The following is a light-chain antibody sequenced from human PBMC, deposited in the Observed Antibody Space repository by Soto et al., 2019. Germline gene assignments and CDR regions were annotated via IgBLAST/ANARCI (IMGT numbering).Light chain of an antibody. CDR3: QQYNNWHTWT. J-gene: IGKJ1*01. V-gene: IGKV3-15*01. CDR1: QSVSSN. Sequence: EILMTQSPATLSVSPGESATLSCGASQSVSSNLAWYQQKPGQAPRLLIYGASTRATGIPARFSGGGSGTEFTLTISSLKSEDFAVYYCQQYNNWHTWTFGQGTKVDIK. CDR2: GAS.